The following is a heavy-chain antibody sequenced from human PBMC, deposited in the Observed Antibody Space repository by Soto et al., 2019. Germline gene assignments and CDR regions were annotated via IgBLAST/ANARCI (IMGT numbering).Heavy chain of an antibody. J-gene: IGHJ4*02. CDR3: ARGVGSSPPQY. V-gene: IGHV4-59*02. D-gene: IGHD3-10*01. CDR1: GGSVSVYY. Sequence: SETLSLTCTISGGSVSVYYWSWIRQSTGQGLEWIGYIYASGSPYYNSSLRSRVTISADTSKNQISLKLTSPTAADTAVYYCARGVGSSPPQYWGRGTLVTVSS. CDR2: IYASGSP.